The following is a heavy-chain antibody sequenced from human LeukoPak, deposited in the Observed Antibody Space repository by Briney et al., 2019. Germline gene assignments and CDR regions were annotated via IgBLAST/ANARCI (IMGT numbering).Heavy chain of an antibody. Sequence: PGGSLRLSCAASGFTFSYYEMNWVRQAPGKGLEWVSYIKSSGSSIYYADSVKGRFTISRDNAKNSLYLQMNSLRAEDTAVYYCARGGASIGILTGFNYYYYMDVWGKGTTVTISS. CDR1: GFTFSYYE. J-gene: IGHJ6*03. CDR2: IKSSGSSI. D-gene: IGHD3-9*01. V-gene: IGHV3-48*03. CDR3: ARGGASIGILTGFNYYYYMDV.